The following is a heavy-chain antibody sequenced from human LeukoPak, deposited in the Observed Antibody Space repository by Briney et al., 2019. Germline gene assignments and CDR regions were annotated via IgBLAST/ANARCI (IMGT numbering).Heavy chain of an antibody. Sequence: SETLSLTCTVSAGSISSSSYYWGWIRQPPGTGLEWIGYIYYTGYSYYNPSLKSRVTISVDTSKNQFSLKLSSVTAADTAVYYCARRRQTGNPYFDYRGQGTLVTVSS. CDR3: ARRRQTGNPYFDY. D-gene: IGHD4-23*01. J-gene: IGHJ4*02. CDR2: IYYTGYS. V-gene: IGHV4-39*01. CDR1: AGSISSSSYY.